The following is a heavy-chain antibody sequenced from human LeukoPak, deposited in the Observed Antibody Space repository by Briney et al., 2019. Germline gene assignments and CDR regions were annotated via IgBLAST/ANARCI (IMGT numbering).Heavy chain of an antibody. CDR2: ISWNSGNI. V-gene: IGHV3-9*01. J-gene: IGHJ4*02. D-gene: IGHD5-12*01. Sequence: PGGSLRLSCAASGFTFDDYAMHWVRQVPGKGLEWVSGISWNSGNIGYADSVKGRFTTSRDNAKNSLYLQMNSLRAEDTALYYCAKDIHSGYDYIDYWGQGTLVTVSS. CDR3: AKDIHSGYDYIDY. CDR1: GFTFDDYA.